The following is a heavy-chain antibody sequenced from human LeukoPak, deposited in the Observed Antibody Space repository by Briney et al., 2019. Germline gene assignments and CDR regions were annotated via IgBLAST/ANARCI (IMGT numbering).Heavy chain of an antibody. V-gene: IGHV3-53*01. D-gene: IGHD4-17*01. CDR2: IYSGGST. Sequence: RGSLRLSCAASGFTVSSNYMSWVRQAPGKGLEWVSVIYSGGSTYYADSVKGRFTISRDNSKNTLYLQMNSLRADDTAVYYCARDLHYGDPTGSWGQGTLVTVSS. J-gene: IGHJ5*02. CDR1: GFTVSSNY. CDR3: ARDLHYGDPTGS.